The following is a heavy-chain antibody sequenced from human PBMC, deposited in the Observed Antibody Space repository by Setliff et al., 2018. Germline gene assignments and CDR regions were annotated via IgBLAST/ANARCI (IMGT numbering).Heavy chain of an antibody. V-gene: IGHV3-23*01. CDR3: AKDRGDYSGPGVRFDP. CDR2: ISGSGGST. CDR1: EFTFSSYA. Sequence: GGSLRLSCTASEFTFSSYAMSWVRQAPGKGLEWVSSISGSGGSTYYADSVKGRFTISRDNSKNMLYLQMNSLRAEDTAVYYCAKDRGDYSGPGVRFDPWGQGTLVTVSS. D-gene: IGHD3-10*01. J-gene: IGHJ5*02.